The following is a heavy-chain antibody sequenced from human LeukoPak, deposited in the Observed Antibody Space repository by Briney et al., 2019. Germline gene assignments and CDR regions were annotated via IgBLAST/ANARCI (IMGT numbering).Heavy chain of an antibody. Sequence: GRSLRLSCAASGFTFSSYAMTWVRQAPGKGLEWVSGISGSGGNTYYTDSVRGRLSISRDNSKNTLYLQVNSLRAEDTAVYYCAKGRTEGGTLALDYWGQGTLVTVSS. V-gene: IGHV3-23*01. CDR3: AKGRTEGGTLALDY. CDR1: GFTFSSYA. J-gene: IGHJ4*02. CDR2: ISGSGGNT. D-gene: IGHD6-19*01.